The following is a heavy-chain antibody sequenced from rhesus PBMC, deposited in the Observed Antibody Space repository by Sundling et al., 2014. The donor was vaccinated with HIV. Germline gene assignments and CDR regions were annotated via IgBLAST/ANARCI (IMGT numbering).Heavy chain of an antibody. CDR2: IYGSGSST. V-gene: IGHV4-147*01. Sequence: QVQLQESGPGLVKPSETLSLTCAVSGASISSYHWSWIRQAPGKGLEWIGYIYGSGSSTTYNPSLKSRVTISTDTSKNQFSLKLTSVTAADTAVYFCGERGIAAGLWGQGVLVTVSS. CDR3: GERGIAAGL. D-gene: IGHD6-13*01. J-gene: IGHJ4*01. CDR1: GASISSYH.